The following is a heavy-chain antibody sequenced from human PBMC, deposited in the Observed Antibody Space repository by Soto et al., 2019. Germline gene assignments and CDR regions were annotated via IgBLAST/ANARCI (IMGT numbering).Heavy chain of an antibody. V-gene: IGHV1-18*01. CDR1: GYTFTSYG. CDR3: ARGRYGDY. J-gene: IGHJ4*02. Sequence: QVHLVQSGAEVKKPGASVKVSCKCSGYTFTSYGITWVRQAPGQGLEWMGWISAHNGNTNYAQKLQGRVNVTRDTSTSTAYMELRSLRYDDTAVYYCARGRYGDYWGQGALVTVSS. D-gene: IGHD1-1*01. CDR2: ISAHNGNT.